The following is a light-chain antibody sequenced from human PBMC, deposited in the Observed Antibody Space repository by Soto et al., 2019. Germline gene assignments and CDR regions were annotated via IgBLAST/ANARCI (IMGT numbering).Light chain of an antibody. V-gene: IGKV1-5*01. CDR2: DAS. CDR3: QQYNSLPYT. Sequence: DIQMTQSPSTLSASVGDRVTITCRASQRISSWLAWYQQKPGKAPKLLIYDASGLESGVPSRFSGSGSGTEFTLTISSLQPDDFAPYYCQQYNSLPYTFGQGTKLEIK. J-gene: IGKJ2*01. CDR1: QRISSW.